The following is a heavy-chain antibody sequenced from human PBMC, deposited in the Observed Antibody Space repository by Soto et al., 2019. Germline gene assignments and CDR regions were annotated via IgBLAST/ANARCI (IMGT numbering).Heavy chain of an antibody. J-gene: IGHJ3*02. Sequence: QLQLQESGPGLVKPSETLSLTCTVSGGSISSSSYYWGWIRQPPGKGLEWIGSIYYSGSTYYNPSLKSRVPISGCTPKTQFSLKLSAVTAADTAVYYCARHAPELPYYYDSSDYFAFDIWGQGTMVTVSS. CDR1: GGSISSSSYY. CDR3: ARHAPELPYYYDSSDYFAFDI. CDR2: IYYSGST. V-gene: IGHV4-39*01. D-gene: IGHD3-22*01.